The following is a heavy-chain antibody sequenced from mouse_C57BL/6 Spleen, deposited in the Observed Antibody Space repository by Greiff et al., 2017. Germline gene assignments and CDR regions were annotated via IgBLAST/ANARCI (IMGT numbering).Heavy chain of an antibody. V-gene: IGHV1-26*01. CDR3: ARGPGWAHYFDY. CDR1: GYTFTDYY. CDR2: INPNNGGT. D-gene: IGHD1-2*01. J-gene: IGHJ2*01. Sequence: EVQLQQSGPELVKPGASVKISCKASGYTFTDYYMNWVKQSHGKSLEWIGDINPNNGGTSYNQKFKGKATLTVDKSSSTAYMELRSLTSEDSAVYYGARGPGWAHYFDYWGQGTTLTVSS.